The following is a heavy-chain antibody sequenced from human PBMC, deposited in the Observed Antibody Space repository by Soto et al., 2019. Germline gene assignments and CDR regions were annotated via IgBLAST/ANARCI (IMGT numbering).Heavy chain of an antibody. D-gene: IGHD3-3*01. J-gene: IGHJ4*02. CDR1: GFSLTTSGVG. CDR3: AHRVLRTVFGLVTTTAIYFDF. CDR2: IYWEDDK. Sequence: QITLNESGPTVVRPTETLTLTCRFSGFSLTTSGVGVGWIRQSPGKAPEWLALIYWEDDKRYSASLKSRLTITKDTSKNQVVLTVSDLDPTDTATYYCAHRVLRTVFGLVTTTAIYFDFWGQGTPGAVSS. V-gene: IGHV2-5*02.